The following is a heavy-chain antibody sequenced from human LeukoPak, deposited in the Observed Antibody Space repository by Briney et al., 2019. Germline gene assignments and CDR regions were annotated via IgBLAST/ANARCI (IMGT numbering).Heavy chain of an antibody. CDR1: GYTLSDYD. Sequence: ASVKVSCKASGYTLSDYDVNWVRQAPGQGLEWMGWMNPTSGDTGYAQKFQGRVTMTRSMSRNTAYMELSRLRSEDTAVYFCARVVMKAFYYYYMDVWGKGTTITISS. J-gene: IGHJ6*03. V-gene: IGHV1-8*01. CDR3: ARVVMKAFYYYYMDV. D-gene: IGHD2-21*01. CDR2: MNPTSGDT.